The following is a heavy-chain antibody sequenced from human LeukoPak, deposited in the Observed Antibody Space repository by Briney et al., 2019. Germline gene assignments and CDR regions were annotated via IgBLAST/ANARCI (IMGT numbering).Heavy chain of an antibody. V-gene: IGHV4-4*09. CDR1: NGSISGYY. CDR3: ARFTYTTRPSDV. Sequence: SETLSLTCSVSNGSISGYYWSWIRQPPGQTLEWIGYIYSSGSTNYNPSLQSRVTMSVDTPMNQFSLRLSSVTAADTAIYYCARFTYTTRPSDVWGKGTTVTVSS. J-gene: IGHJ6*04. D-gene: IGHD3-16*01. CDR2: IYSSGST.